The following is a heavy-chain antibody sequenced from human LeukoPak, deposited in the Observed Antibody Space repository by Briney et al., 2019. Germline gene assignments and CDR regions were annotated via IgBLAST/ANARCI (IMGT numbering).Heavy chain of an antibody. D-gene: IGHD2-2*01. CDR3: ARRSLCSSTSCYEFFDY. J-gene: IGHJ4*02. V-gene: IGHV5-51*01. Sequence: GESLKISCKGSGYSFTSYWIGRVRQMPGKGLEWMGIIYPGDSDTRYSPSFQGQVTISADKSISTAYLQWSSLKASDTAMYYCARRSLCSSTSCYEFFDYWGQGTLVTVSS. CDR1: GYSFTSYW. CDR2: IYPGDSDT.